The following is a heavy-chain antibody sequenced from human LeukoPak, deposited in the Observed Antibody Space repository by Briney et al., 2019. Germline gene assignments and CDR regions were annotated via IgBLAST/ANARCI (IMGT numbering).Heavy chain of an antibody. CDR1: GGSFSGYY. D-gene: IGHD3-22*01. V-gene: IGHV4-4*07. CDR3: ARDRYYYDSSGLRYFDY. CDR2: IYTSGST. Sequence: SETLSLTCAVYGGSFSGYYWSWIRQPAGKGLEWIGRIYTSGSTNYNPSLKSRVTMSVDTSKNQFSLKLSSVTAADTAVYYCARDRYYYDSSGLRYFDYWGQGTLVTVSS. J-gene: IGHJ4*02.